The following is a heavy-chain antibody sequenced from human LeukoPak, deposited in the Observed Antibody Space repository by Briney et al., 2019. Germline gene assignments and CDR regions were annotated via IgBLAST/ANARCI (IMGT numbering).Heavy chain of an antibody. V-gene: IGHV1-2*02. D-gene: IGHD2-15*01. J-gene: IGHJ6*02. CDR1: GYTFTSYY. CDR2: INPSGGST. CDR3: AREIVVVVAATSHAYYYGMDV. Sequence: ASVKVSCKASGYTFTSYYMHWVRQAPGQGLEWMGIINPSGGSTNYAQKFQGRVTMTRDTSISTAYMELSRLRSDDTAVYYCAREIVVVVAATSHAYYYGMDVWGQGTTVTVSS.